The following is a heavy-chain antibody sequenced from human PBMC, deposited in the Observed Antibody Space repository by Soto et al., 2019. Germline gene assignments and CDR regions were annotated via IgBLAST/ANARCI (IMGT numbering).Heavy chain of an antibody. Sequence: GGSLRLSCVASGFTFSNYRLNWVRQAPGKGLEWVANINQDGSEKNYVDSVKGRFTISRDNAKKSLYLQMNSLRAEDLAVYYCARETREWLLIYYYYYMDVWGKGTTVTVSS. J-gene: IGHJ6*03. CDR1: GFTFSNYR. CDR2: INQDGSEK. CDR3: ARETREWLLIYYYYYMDV. D-gene: IGHD3-3*01. V-gene: IGHV3-7*01.